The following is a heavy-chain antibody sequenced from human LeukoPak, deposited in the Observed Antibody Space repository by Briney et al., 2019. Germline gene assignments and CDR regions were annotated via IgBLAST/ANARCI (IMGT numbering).Heavy chain of an antibody. CDR1: GFTFSTYS. D-gene: IGHD6-19*01. CDR2: ISSSSTYI. V-gene: IGHV3-21*01. Sequence: GGSLRLSCAASGFTFSTYSMNWVRQAPGKGLEWVSSISSSSTYIYYADSVKGRFTISRDNAKNSLYPQMNSLRAEDTAVYYCARDNSGYTSGRYSDNYYYYYMDVWGKGTTVTISS. CDR3: ARDNSGYTSGRYSDNYYYYYMDV. J-gene: IGHJ6*03.